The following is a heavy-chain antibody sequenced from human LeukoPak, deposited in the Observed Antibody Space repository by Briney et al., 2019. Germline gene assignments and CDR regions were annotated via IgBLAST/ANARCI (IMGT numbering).Heavy chain of an antibody. J-gene: IGHJ5*02. CDR2: IYSSGRT. CDR3: ARLSAGFNSSYWFDP. Sequence: SETLSLTCTVSGGSISSYYWTWIRQPPGKGLEWIGYIYSSGRTNYNPSLKSQVTISVDTSKNQFSLKVISVTAADTAVYYCARLSAGFNSSYWFDPWGQGTLVTVSS. CDR1: GGSISSYY. V-gene: IGHV4-4*09. D-gene: IGHD2/OR15-2a*01.